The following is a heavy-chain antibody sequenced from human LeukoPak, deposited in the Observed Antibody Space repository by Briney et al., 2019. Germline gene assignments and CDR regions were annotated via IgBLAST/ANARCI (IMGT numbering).Heavy chain of an antibody. CDR1: GFTFSSYA. Sequence: PGGSLRLSCAASGFTFSSYAMSWVRQAPGKGLEWVSAISGSGGSTYYADSVKGRFTISRDNSKNTLYLQMNSLRAEDTAVYYCAKAKRHYDSSGYYYYWGQGTLVTVSS. D-gene: IGHD3-22*01. V-gene: IGHV3-23*01. CDR3: AKAKRHYDSSGYYYY. J-gene: IGHJ4*02. CDR2: ISGSGGST.